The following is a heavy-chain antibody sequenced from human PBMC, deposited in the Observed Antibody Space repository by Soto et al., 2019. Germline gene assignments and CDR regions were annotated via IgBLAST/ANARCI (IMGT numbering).Heavy chain of an antibody. D-gene: IGHD6-19*01. CDR3: AGAGIAVAGTKYNWFDP. V-gene: IGHV4-39*01. Sequence: PSETLSLTCTVSGGSISSSSYYLGWIRQPPGKGLEWIGSIYYSGSTYYNPSLKSRVTISVDTSKNQFSLKLSSVTAADTAVYYCAGAGIAVAGTKYNWFDPWGQGTLVTVSS. CDR1: GGSISSSSYY. CDR2: IYYSGST. J-gene: IGHJ5*02.